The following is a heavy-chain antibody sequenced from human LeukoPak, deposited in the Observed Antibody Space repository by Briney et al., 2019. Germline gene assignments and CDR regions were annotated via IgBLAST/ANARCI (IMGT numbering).Heavy chain of an antibody. CDR2: ISGSGTNT. D-gene: IGHD2-15*01. J-gene: IGHJ4*02. CDR3: ARVHGGYPFDH. V-gene: IGHV3-23*01. Sequence: GGSLRLSCAASGFTFSSYAMSWVRQAPGKGLEWVSSISGSGTNTDYADSVKGRFTISRDNSKNTVNVQMNSLRAEDTAVYYCARVHGGYPFDHWGQGTLVTVSS. CDR1: GFTFSSYA.